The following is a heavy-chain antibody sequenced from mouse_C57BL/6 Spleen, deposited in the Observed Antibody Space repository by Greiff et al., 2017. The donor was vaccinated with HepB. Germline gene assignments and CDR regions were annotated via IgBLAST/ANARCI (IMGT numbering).Heavy chain of an antibody. J-gene: IGHJ3*01. D-gene: IGHD2-4*01. CDR3: TRNNLYYEYDRWFAY. Sequence: EVMLVESGEGLVKPGGSLKLSCAASGFTFSSYAMSWVRQTPEKRLEWVAYISSGGDYIYYADTVKGRFTISRDNARNTLYLQMSNLKSEDTAMYYCTRNNLYYEYDRWFAYWGQGTLVTVSA. CDR2: ISSGGDYI. V-gene: IGHV5-9-1*02. CDR1: GFTFSSYA.